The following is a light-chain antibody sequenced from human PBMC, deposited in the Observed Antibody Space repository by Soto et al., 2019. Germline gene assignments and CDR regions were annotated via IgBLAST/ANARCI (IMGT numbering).Light chain of an antibody. Sequence: EIVLTQSPATLSLSPGERATLSCRASQSVSSYLAWYQQKPGQAPRLLIYDASNRATGIPARFSGSGSGTDFTLTISSREPEDFAVYYCQQRSNWPPTFGQGTKQEIK. CDR1: QSVSSY. CDR2: DAS. J-gene: IGKJ2*01. CDR3: QQRSNWPPT. V-gene: IGKV3-11*01.